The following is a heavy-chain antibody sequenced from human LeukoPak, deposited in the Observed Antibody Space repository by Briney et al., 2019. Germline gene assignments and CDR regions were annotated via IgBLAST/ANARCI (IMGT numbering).Heavy chain of an antibody. CDR2: IYHSGST. CDR3: ARSSVTGYYYGMDV. J-gene: IGHJ6*02. V-gene: IGHV4-38-2*02. D-gene: IGHD6-19*01. CDR1: GYSISSGYY. Sequence: SETLSLTCTVSGYSISSGYYWGWIRQPPGKGLEWIGSIYHSGSTYYNPSLKSRVTISVDTSKNQFSLKLSSVTAADTAVYYCARSSVTGYYYGMDVWGQGTTVTVSS.